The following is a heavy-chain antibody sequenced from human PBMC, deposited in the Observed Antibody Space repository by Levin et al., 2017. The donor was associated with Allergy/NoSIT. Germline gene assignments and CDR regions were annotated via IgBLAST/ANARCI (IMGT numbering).Heavy chain of an antibody. D-gene: IGHD6-19*01. CDR2: IYYSGST. V-gene: IGHV4-59*08. CDR3: ARHAIGHSSGWYGDGVVDY. J-gene: IGHJ4*02. CDR1: GGSISSYY. Sequence: SQTLSLTCTVSGGSISSYYWSWIRQPPGKGLEWIGYIYYSGSTNYNPSLKSRVTISVDTSKNQFSLKLSSVTAADTAVYYCARHAIGHSSGWYGDGVVDYWGQGTLVTVSS.